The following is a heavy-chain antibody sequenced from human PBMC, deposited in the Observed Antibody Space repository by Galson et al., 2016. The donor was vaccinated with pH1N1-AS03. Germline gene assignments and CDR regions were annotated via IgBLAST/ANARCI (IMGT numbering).Heavy chain of an antibody. CDR3: GREGASGGYLDS. D-gene: IGHD3-10*01. Sequence: SVKVSCKASGDTFSSYTINWVRQAPGQGLEWMGGIIVILGATHYAQKFQGRVTISADESTSTTYMEVASLTSEDTAVYYCGREGASGGYLDSWGQGTLVTVSS. J-gene: IGHJ4*02. CDR2: IIVILGAT. CDR1: GDTFSSYT. V-gene: IGHV1-69*13.